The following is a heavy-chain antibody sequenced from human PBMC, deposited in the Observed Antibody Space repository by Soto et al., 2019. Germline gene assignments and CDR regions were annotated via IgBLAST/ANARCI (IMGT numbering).Heavy chain of an antibody. V-gene: IGHV1-69*01. Sequence: VQLVQSGAEVTKPGSTVKVSCKASGGTFSSYAISWVRQAPGQGLEWMGGLIPIFGTANYAQKFQGRITITADEAKITAYMELSSLRSEDTAVYYCARSRDYYDSSGYCNYYGTDVWGQGTTVTVSS. D-gene: IGHD3-22*01. J-gene: IGHJ6*02. CDR2: LIPIFGTA. CDR1: GGTFSSYA. CDR3: ARSRDYYDSSGYCNYYGTDV.